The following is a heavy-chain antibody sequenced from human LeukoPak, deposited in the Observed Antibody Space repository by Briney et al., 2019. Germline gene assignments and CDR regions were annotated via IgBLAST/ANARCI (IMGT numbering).Heavy chain of an antibody. CDR2: ISGSGGST. CDR3: AKDISGYSYGLWFDAFDI. CDR1: GFTFSSYA. Sequence: GGSLRLSCAASGFTFSSYAMSWVRQAPGKGLEWVSAISGSGGSTYYADYVKGRFTISRVNSKNTLYLQMSSLRAEDTAVYYCAKDISGYSYGLWFDAFDIWGQGTMVTVSS. D-gene: IGHD5-18*01. J-gene: IGHJ3*02. V-gene: IGHV3-23*01.